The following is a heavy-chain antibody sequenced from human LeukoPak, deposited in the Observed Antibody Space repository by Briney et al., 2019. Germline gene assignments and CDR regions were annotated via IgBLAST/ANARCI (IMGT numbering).Heavy chain of an antibody. J-gene: IGHJ3*02. CDR1: GFTFNRYW. D-gene: IGHD3-9*01. CDR2: VNRDGNEK. Sequence: PGGSLRLSCVASGFTFNRYWMIWVRQAPGKGLEWVANVNRDGNEKHYVDSVEGRFTISRDNAKNSLYLQMNSLRNEDTAVYYCVSDDGNRTGSTYFDAFDIWGRGTLVTVSS. V-gene: IGHV3-7*03. CDR3: VSDDGNRTGSTYFDAFDI.